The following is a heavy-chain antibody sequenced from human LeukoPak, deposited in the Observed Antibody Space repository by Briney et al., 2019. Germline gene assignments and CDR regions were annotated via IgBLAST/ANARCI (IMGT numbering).Heavy chain of an antibody. CDR2: INPHSDGT. D-gene: IGHD3-9*01. V-gene: IGHV1-2*02. Sequence: ASVKVSCKTSGYTFTGYYMHWVRQAPGQGLEWMGWINPHSDGTNYAQKFQGRVTMTRDTSISTAYMELSRLRFDDTAVYYCARVSTSGYRDWLDPWGQGTLVTVSS. J-gene: IGHJ5*02. CDR3: ARVSTSGYRDWLDP. CDR1: GYTFTGYY.